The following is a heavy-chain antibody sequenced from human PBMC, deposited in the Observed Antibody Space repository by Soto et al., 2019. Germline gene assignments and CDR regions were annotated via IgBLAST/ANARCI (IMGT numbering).Heavy chain of an antibody. V-gene: IGHV3-23*01. CDR3: SKGRLSFDF. CDR1: GFIFSNYA. Sequence: GVSLRLSCAPSGFIFSNYAMNWVRQAPGKGLEWVSFVSANADGTFYADSVKGRFSISRDNSKNTLYLQMNNLRAEDTAIYYCSKGRLSFDFWGQGTLVTVSS. J-gene: IGHJ4*02. CDR2: VSANADGT.